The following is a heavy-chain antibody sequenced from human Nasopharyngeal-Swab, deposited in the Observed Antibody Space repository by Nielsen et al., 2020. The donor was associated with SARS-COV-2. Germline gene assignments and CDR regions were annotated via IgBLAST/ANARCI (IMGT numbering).Heavy chain of an antibody. Sequence: GGSLRLSCAASGFTFSSYGMHWVRQAPGKGLEWVAVISYDGSNKYYADSVKGRFTISRDNSKNTLYLQMNSLRAEDTAVYYCAKDILERRGGAFDIWGQGTMVTVSS. D-gene: IGHD1-1*01. CDR1: GFTFSSYG. J-gene: IGHJ3*02. V-gene: IGHV3-30*18. CDR2: ISYDGSNK. CDR3: AKDILERRGGAFDI.